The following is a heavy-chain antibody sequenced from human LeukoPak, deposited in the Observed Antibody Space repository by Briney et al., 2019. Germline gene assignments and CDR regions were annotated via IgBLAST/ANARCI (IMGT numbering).Heavy chain of an antibody. Sequence: SETLSLTCAVYGVSFSGYYWSWIRQPPGKGLEWIGEINHSGSTNYNPSLKSRVTISVDTSKNQFSLKLTSLTAADTAVYYCARGRSSSWYGGSRYWGQGTLVTDSS. CDR3: ARGRSSSWYGGSRY. V-gene: IGHV4-34*01. J-gene: IGHJ4*02. D-gene: IGHD6-13*01. CDR2: INHSGST. CDR1: GVSFSGYY.